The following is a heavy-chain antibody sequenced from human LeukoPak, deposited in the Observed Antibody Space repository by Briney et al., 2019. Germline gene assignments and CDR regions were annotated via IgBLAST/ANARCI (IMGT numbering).Heavy chain of an antibody. D-gene: IGHD1-26*01. CDR3: ARPRRVGATNAFDY. CDR2: IYYSGST. CDR1: GGSISSSSYY. J-gene: IGHJ4*02. V-gene: IGHV4-39*01. Sequence: SETLSLTCTVSGGSISSSSYYWGWIRQPPGKGLEWIGSIYYSGSTYYNPSLKSRVTISVDTSKNQFSLKLSSVTAADTAVYYCARPRRVGATNAFDYWGQGTLVTVSS.